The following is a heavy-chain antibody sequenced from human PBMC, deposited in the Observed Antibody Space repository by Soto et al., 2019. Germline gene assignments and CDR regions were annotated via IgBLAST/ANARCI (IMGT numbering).Heavy chain of an antibody. CDR1: GFTFSSYA. CDR2: ISGSGGST. CDR3: AKDFYAIVVVSYFDY. Sequence: GGSLRLSCAASGFTFSSYAMSWVRQAPGKGLEWVSAISGSGGSTYYADSVKGRFTISRDNSKNTLYLQMNSLRAEDTAVYYCAKDFYAIVVVSYFDYWGQGTLVTVSS. D-gene: IGHD3-22*01. J-gene: IGHJ4*02. V-gene: IGHV3-23*01.